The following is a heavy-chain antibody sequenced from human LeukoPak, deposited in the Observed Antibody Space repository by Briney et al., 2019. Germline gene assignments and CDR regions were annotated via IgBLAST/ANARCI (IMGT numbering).Heavy chain of an antibody. V-gene: IGHV3-30*04. CDR1: GFTFSSYA. CDR3: ARDPDVGIVMGIDY. D-gene: IGHD2-21*01. CDR2: ISYDGSNK. Sequence: GGSLRLSCAASGFTFSSYAMHWVRQAPGKGLEWVAVISYDGSNKYYADSVEGRFTISRDNSKNTLYPQMNSLRAEDTAVYYCARDPDVGIVMGIDYWGQGTLVTVSS. J-gene: IGHJ4*02.